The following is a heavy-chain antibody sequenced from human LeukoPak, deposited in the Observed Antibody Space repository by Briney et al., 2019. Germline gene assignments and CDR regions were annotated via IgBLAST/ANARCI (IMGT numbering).Heavy chain of an antibody. J-gene: IGHJ4*02. V-gene: IGHV3-11*01. CDR3: ARGHYGLDY. CDR1: GFTFSEHY. Sequence: GGSLRLSCAASGFTFSEHYMSWIRQAPGKGLEWVSYIGTSASTIYYADSVKGRFTISRDNAKNSLYLQMNSLRAEDTAVYYGARGHYGLDYWGQGTLVTVSS. CDR2: IGTSASTI. D-gene: IGHD4-17*01.